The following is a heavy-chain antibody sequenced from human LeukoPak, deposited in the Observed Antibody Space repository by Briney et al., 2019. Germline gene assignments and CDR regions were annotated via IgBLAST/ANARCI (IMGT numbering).Heavy chain of an antibody. CDR1: GFTFSSFG. Sequence: GGSLRLSCAASGFTFSSFGMTWVRQAPGKGLAWVSLISNNGVITHYADSVKGRFTISRDNSKNTLYLQMNGLRAEDAALYYCASMRSGTYTYFDYWGQGTLVTVSS. CDR2: ISNNGVIT. CDR3: ASMRSGTYTYFDY. V-gene: IGHV3-23*01. D-gene: IGHD3-10*01. J-gene: IGHJ4*02.